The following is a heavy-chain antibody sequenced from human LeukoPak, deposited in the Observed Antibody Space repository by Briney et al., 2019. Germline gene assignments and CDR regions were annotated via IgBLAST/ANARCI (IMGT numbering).Heavy chain of an antibody. J-gene: IGHJ4*02. CDR3: ARGRGGATIY. D-gene: IGHD1-26*01. V-gene: IGHV4-34*01. CDR2: INHSGST. CDR1: GGSFSGYY. Sequence: PSETLSLTCAVSGGSFSGYYWSWIRQPPGKGLEWIGEINHSGSTNYNPSLKSRVTISVDTSKNQFSLKLSSVTAADTAVYYCARGRGGATIYWGQGTLVTVSS.